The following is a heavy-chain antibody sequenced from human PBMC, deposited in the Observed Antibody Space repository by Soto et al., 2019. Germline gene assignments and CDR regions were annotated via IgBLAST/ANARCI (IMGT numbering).Heavy chain of an antibody. Sequence: QVQLLESGGGVVQPGRSLRLSCAASGFTFSSYGMHWVRQAPGKGLEWVAVISYDGSNKYYADSVKGRFTISRDNSKNTLYLQMNSLRAEDTAVYYCAKESYWGQGTMVTVSS. V-gene: IGHV3-30*18. J-gene: IGHJ3*01. CDR2: ISYDGSNK. D-gene: IGHD3-16*02. CDR1: GFTFSSYG. CDR3: AKESY.